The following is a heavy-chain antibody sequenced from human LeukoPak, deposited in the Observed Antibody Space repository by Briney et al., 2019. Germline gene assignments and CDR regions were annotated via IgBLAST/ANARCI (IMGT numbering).Heavy chain of an antibody. CDR2: IIPIFGTA. J-gene: IGHJ6*03. D-gene: IGHD4-17*01. Sequence: VASVKVSCKASGYTFTDYFMNWVRQAPGQGLEWMGGIIPIFGTANYAQKFQGRVTTTADESTSTAYMELSSLRSEDTAVYYCARANVHDYGDYYYYYMDVWGKGTTVTISS. CDR1: GYTFTDYF. V-gene: IGHV1-69*13. CDR3: ARANVHDYGDYYYYYMDV.